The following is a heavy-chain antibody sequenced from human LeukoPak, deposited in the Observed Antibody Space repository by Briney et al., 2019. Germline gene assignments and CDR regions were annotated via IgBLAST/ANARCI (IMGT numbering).Heavy chain of an antibody. J-gene: IGHJ4*02. CDR3: ARDEGGYYGSGSYVDY. V-gene: IGHV7-4-1*02. CDR1: GYTFTSYA. D-gene: IGHD3-10*01. CDR2: INTNTGNP. Sequence: ASVKVPCKASGYTFTSYAMNWVRQAPGQGLEWMGWINTNTGNPTYAQGFTGRFVFSLDTSVSTAYLQISSLKAEDTAVYYCARDEGGYYGSGSYVDYWGQGTLVTVSS.